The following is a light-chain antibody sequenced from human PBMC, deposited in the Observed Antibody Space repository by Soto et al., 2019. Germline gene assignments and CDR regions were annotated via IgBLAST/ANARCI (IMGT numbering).Light chain of an antibody. V-gene: IGKV3-20*01. CDR1: QSVSNNY. J-gene: IGKJ1*01. CDR3: QQYGGSPWT. CDR2: DAS. Sequence: EIVLTQSPGTLSLSPGEGATLSCRASQSVSNNYLAWYQQIPGQAPRLLIYDASSRATGVPDRFSGSGSGTDFTLTISRLEPGDFAVYYCQQYGGSPWTFGQGTKVEIK.